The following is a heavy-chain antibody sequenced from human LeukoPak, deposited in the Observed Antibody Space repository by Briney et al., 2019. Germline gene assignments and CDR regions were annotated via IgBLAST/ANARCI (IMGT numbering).Heavy chain of an antibody. CDR1: GGSFSGYY. D-gene: IGHD3-3*01. J-gene: IGHJ6*03. Sequence: SETLSLTCAVYGGSFSGYYWSWIRQPPGKGLEWIGEINHSGNTNYNPSLKSRVTISVDTSKNQFSLKLSSVTAADTAVYYCARVSYDFDYYYYYMDVWGKGTTVTVSS. CDR2: INHSGNT. CDR3: ARVSYDFDYYYYYMDV. V-gene: IGHV4-34*01.